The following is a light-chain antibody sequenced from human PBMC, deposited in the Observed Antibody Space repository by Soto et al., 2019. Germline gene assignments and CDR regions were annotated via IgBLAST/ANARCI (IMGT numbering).Light chain of an antibody. Sequence: EFVLTQSPGTLSLSPGETATLSCRASESIINDYSAWYQQRPGQPPRLLIYATSKRAPGIPDRFSGSGYGTDFTLTIRRLEPEDFAVYYCQQYGRSPLFGQGTRLE. V-gene: IGKV3-20*01. J-gene: IGKJ5*01. CDR1: ESIINDY. CDR3: QQYGRSPL. CDR2: ATS.